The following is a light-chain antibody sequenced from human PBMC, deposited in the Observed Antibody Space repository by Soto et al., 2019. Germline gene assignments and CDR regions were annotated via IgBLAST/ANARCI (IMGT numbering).Light chain of an antibody. V-gene: IGLV2-8*01. CDR1: SSDVGGYNY. CDR3: SSDAGNNNLV. CDR2: AVS. J-gene: IGLJ1*01. Sequence: QSVLTQPPSASGSPGQSVIISCTGTSSDVGGYNYVSWYQQHPGKAPKLLIYAVSERPSGVPDRFSGFKSGNTASLVVSGLQAEEEADYYCSSDAGNNNLVFGTGTKLTVL.